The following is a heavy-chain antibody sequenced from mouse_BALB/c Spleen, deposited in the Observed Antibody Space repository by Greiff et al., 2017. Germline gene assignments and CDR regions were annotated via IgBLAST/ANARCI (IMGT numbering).Heavy chain of an antibody. CDR1: GFTFSSFG. D-gene: IGHD2-12*01. V-gene: IGHV5-17*02. J-gene: IGHJ4*01. CDR3: ARNYKEDYYYAMDY. Sequence: EVKLVESGGGLVQPGGSRKLSCAASGFTFSSFGMHWVRQAPEKGLEWVAYISSGSSTIYYADTVKGRFTISRDNPKNTLFLQMTSLRSEDTAMYYCARNYKEDYYYAMDYWGQGTSVTVSS. CDR2: ISSGSSTI.